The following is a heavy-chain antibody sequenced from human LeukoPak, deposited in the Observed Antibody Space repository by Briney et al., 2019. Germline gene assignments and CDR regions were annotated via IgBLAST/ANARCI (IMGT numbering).Heavy chain of an antibody. CDR1: GFTFSSYG. CDR2: IWYDGSNK. CDR3: ARDSGSSWLDY. Sequence: PGGSLRLSCAASGFTFSSYGMHWVRQAPGKGLEWVAVIWYDGSNKYYADSVKGRFTISRDNSKNTLYLQMNSLRAEDTAVYYCARDSGSSWLDYWGQGTLVTVSS. V-gene: IGHV3-33*01. J-gene: IGHJ4*02. D-gene: IGHD6-13*01.